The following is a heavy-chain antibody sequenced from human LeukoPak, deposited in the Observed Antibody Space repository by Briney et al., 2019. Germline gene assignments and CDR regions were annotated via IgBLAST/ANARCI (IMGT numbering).Heavy chain of an antibody. D-gene: IGHD2-2*02. J-gene: IGHJ4*02. CDR2: IYHSGST. V-gene: IGHV4-38-2*02. Sequence: PSETLSLTCTVSGYFISSGYYWGWIRPPPGKGLEWIGSIYHSGSTYYNPSLKSRVTISVDTSKNQFSLKLSSVAAADTAVYYCARDSPTADIVVVPAAILIDWGQGTLVTVSS. CDR1: GYFISSGYY. CDR3: ARDSPTADIVVVPAAILID.